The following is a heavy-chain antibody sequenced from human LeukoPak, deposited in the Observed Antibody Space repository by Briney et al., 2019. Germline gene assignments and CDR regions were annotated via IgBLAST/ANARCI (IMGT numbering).Heavy chain of an antibody. V-gene: IGHV4-38-2*01. D-gene: IGHD6-19*01. Sequence: PSETLSLTCAVSGYSISSGYYWGWIRQPPGKGLEWIGSTYHSGSTYYNPSLKSRVTISVDTSKNQFSLKLSSVTAADTAVYYCARPYFHYSSGPRFDYWGQGTLVTVSS. CDR2: TYHSGST. CDR3: ARPYFHYSSGPRFDY. J-gene: IGHJ4*02. CDR1: GYSISSGYY.